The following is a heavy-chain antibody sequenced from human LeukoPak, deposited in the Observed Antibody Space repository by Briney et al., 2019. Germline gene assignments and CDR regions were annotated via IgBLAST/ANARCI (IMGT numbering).Heavy chain of an antibody. CDR1: GGSFSGYY. CDR2: INHSGST. V-gene: IGHV4-34*01. J-gene: IGHJ2*01. CDR3: ARSPHSGWPHWYFDL. D-gene: IGHD6-19*01. Sequence: SETLSLTCAVYGGSFSGYYWSWIRQPPGKGLEWIGEINHSGSTNYNPSLKSRVTISVDTSKNQFSLKLSSVTAADTAVYYCARSPHSGWPHWYFDLWGRGTLVTVSS.